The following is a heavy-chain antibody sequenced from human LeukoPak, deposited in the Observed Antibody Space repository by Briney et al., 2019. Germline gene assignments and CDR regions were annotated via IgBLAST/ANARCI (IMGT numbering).Heavy chain of an antibody. Sequence: GGSLRLSWAAAGFTFSNYWMSWVRQAPGKGREWVANIKQEGSEKYYGDSVKGRFTISRDDANYSLYLQMNSLRAEDTAVYYCARKAYGMDVWGKGPTVTVSS. CDR2: IKQEGSEK. J-gene: IGHJ6*04. CDR1: GFTFSNYW. CDR3: ARKAYGMDV. V-gene: IGHV3-7*03.